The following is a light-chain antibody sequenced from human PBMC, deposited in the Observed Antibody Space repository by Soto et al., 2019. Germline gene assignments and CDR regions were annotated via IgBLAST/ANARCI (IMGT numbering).Light chain of an antibody. Sequence: EIVLAQSPGNLSFSPAETATLSCRASQSVSSSYLAWYQQKPGQAPRLLIYGATKRATGIPDRFSGSGSGTDFTLTISRLEPEDFAVYYCQQYGSSRITFGQGTRLEIK. J-gene: IGKJ5*01. V-gene: IGKV3-20*01. CDR1: QSVSSSY. CDR2: GAT. CDR3: QQYGSSRIT.